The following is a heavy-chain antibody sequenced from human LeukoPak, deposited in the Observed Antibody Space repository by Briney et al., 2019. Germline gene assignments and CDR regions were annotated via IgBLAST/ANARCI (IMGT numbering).Heavy chain of an antibody. J-gene: IGHJ3*02. CDR1: GGSISSYY. V-gene: IGHV4-39*07. Sequence: PSETLSLTCTVSGGSISSYYWGWIRQPPGKGLEWIGSIYYNGSTYYNPSLKSRVTISVDTSKNQFSLKLSSVTAADTAVYYCARESAFDIWGQGTMVTVSS. CDR2: IYYNGST. CDR3: ARESAFDI.